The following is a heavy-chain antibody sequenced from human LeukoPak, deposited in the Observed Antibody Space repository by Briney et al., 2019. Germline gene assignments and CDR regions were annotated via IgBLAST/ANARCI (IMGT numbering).Heavy chain of an antibody. D-gene: IGHD6-19*01. CDR2: ISYDGSNK. CDR3: AKDIDSSGFNWFDP. CDR1: GFTFSSYA. Sequence: GRSLRLSCAASGFTFSSYAMHWVRQAPGKGLEWVAVISYDGSNKYYADSVKGRFTISRDNSKNTLYLQMNSLRAEDTAVYYCAKDIDSSGFNWFDPWGQGTLVTVSS. V-gene: IGHV3-30-3*01. J-gene: IGHJ5*02.